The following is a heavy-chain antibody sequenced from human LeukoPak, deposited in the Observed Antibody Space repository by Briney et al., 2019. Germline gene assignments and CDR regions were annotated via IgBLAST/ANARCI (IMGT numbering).Heavy chain of an antibody. J-gene: IGHJ4*02. D-gene: IGHD6-19*01. CDR3: AKDPQWL. CDR2: IRYDGSNR. V-gene: IGHV3-30*02. CDR1: GFTFSGYG. Sequence: GGSLRLSCAASGFTFSGYGMHWVRQAPGKGLEWVALIRYDGSNRFYADSVKGRFTISRDNSKNTLYLQMNSLRAEDTAVYYCAKDPQWLWGQGTLVTVSS.